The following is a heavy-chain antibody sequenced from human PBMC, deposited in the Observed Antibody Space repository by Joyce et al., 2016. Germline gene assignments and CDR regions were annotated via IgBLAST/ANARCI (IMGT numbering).Heavy chain of an antibody. V-gene: IGHV3-30*03. D-gene: IGHD5-12*01. CDR3: ARSNSIQLWIYGFDP. CDR2: ISYDGERK. CDR1: GFTFGRHT. Sequence: QMKLVESGGGVVQPGSSLTLSCVGSGFTFGRHTMHWVRQAPGRGLEWLTLISYDGERKAYAESVEGRFTISRDNSRQTVSLQMRGLRADDTAVYYCARSNSIQLWIYGFDPWGPGTQVTVSS. J-gene: IGHJ5*02.